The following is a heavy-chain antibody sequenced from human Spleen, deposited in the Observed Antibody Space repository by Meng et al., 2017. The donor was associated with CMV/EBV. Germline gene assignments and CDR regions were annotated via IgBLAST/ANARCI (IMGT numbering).Heavy chain of an antibody. V-gene: IGHV3-30*02. CDR1: GFTFSTYG. CDR3: ANAPHYAMYV. J-gene: IGHJ6*02. CDR2: IRYDGSNK. Sequence: GGSLSLSCAASGFTFSTYGMHWVRQAPGKGLEWVAFIRYDGSNKDYGDSVKGRFTISRDNSKSTLYLLMSSLRPEETAVYYCANAPHYAMYVWGQGTTVTVSS.